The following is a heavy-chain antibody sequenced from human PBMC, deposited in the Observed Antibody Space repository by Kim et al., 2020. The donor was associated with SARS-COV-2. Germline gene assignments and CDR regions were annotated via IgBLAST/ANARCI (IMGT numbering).Heavy chain of an antibody. J-gene: IGHJ5*02. D-gene: IGHD3-3*01. CDR1: GSDFTRHW. Sequence: GESLKISCKGSGSDFTRHWIVWVLQLPGKGLEWMGIIHPADSDTRYSPSFQGQFTISAERSISTAYLQSTSLKASDTAMYFCARSECPGNFYWANWFDPWGQGTLVTVSS. V-gene: IGHV5-51*01. CDR3: ARSECPGNFYWANWFDP. CDR2: IHPADSDT.